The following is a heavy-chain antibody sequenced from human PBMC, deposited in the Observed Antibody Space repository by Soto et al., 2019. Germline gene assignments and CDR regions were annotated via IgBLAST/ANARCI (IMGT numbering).Heavy chain of an antibody. J-gene: IGHJ4*02. D-gene: IGHD5-12*01. CDR1: GLTVSSNY. V-gene: IGHV3-66*01. CDR3: ARDEHYSGYDFQSFDY. CDR2: IYSGGST. Sequence: GGSLRLSCAASGLTVSSNYMSWVRQAPGKGLEWVSVIYSGGSTYYADSVKGRFTISRDNSKNTLYLQMNSLRDEDTAVYYCARDEHYSGYDFQSFDYWGQGTLVTVSS.